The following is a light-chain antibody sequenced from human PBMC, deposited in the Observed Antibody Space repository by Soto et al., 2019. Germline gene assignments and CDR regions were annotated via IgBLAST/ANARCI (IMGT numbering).Light chain of an antibody. CDR1: QSGLYSSNNKNY. J-gene: IGKJ1*01. V-gene: IGKV4-1*01. Sequence: DIVMTQSPDSLAVSLGERATINCKSSQSGLYSSNNKNYLAWYQQKPGQPPKLLIYWASTRESGVPDRFSGSGSGTDFTLTISRLQAEVVAVYYCQQYYRPWTFGQGTKVEIK. CDR3: QQYYRPWT. CDR2: WAS.